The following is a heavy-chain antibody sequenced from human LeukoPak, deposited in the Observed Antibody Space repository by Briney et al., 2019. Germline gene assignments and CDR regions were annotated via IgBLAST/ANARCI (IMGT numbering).Heavy chain of an antibody. Sequence: SETLSLTCAVYGGSFSGYYWSWIRQPPGKGLDWIGEIIHSGGTNYNPSLKSRVTISVDTSKNQFSLNLNSINAADTAVYYCARGLGGSYYFDHWGQGTLVAVSS. CDR1: GGSFSGYY. J-gene: IGHJ4*02. CDR3: ARGLGGSYYFDH. CDR2: IIHSGGT. V-gene: IGHV4-34*01. D-gene: IGHD1-26*01.